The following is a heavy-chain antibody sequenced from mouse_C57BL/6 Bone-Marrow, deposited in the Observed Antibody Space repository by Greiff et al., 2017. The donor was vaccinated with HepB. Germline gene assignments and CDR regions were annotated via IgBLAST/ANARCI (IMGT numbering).Heavy chain of an antibody. CDR2: IRLKSDNYAT. CDR3: TAFFSY. V-gene: IGHV6-3*01. Sequence: EVKVEESGGGLVQPGGSMKLSCVASGFTFSNYWMNWVRQSPEKGLEWVAQIRLKSDNYATHYAESVKGRFTISRDDSKRSVYLQMNTLRAEDTGIYYYTAFFSYWGQGTLVTVSA. CDR1: GFTFSNYW. J-gene: IGHJ3*01.